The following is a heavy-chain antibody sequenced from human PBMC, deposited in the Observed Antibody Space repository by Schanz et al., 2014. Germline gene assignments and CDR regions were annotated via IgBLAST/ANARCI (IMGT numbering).Heavy chain of an antibody. CDR2: INSVGSNT. CDR3: ARKMKLGVYGGKVHDSRDI. V-gene: IGHV3-74*01. CDR1: GFTFSSHW. D-gene: IGHD4-17*01. Sequence: EVQLVQSGGGLAQPGGSLRLSCAASGFTFSSHWMHWVRQDPGKGLVWVARINSVGSNTDYADSVTGRFTISRDNAKNTLYLQMNTLRAEDTAVYYCARKMKLGVYGGKVHDSRDIWGQGTMVTVSS. J-gene: IGHJ3*02.